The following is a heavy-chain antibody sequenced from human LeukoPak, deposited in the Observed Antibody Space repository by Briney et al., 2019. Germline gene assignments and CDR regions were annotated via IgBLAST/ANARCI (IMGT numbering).Heavy chain of an antibody. V-gene: IGHV4-59*01. CDR2: ISYRGNT. J-gene: IGHJ4*02. Sequence: SETLSLNCTVSGGSISSYFWSWVRQPPGKGLDWIGYISYRGNTDYNPSLKSRVTISLDTSKNQFSLKLSSVTAADTAVYYCARGGGVVGATTWNYWGQGTLVTVSS. D-gene: IGHD1-26*01. CDR3: ARGGGVVGATTWNY. CDR1: GGSISSYF.